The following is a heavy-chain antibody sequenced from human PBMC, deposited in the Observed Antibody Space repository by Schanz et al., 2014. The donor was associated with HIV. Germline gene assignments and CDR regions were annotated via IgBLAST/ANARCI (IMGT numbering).Heavy chain of an antibody. Sequence: QVQLVESGGGLVQPGGSLRLSCAASRFTFSSFAMSWVRQAPGKGLEWVAVISHDGGTENYGDFVKGRFTISRDNSRNTLYLQMDSLRAEDTAVYYCAKCAGGTCSIDYWGQGTLVSVSA. CDR3: AKCAGGTCSIDY. CDR2: ISHDGGTE. V-gene: IGHV3-30*18. D-gene: IGHD2-15*01. J-gene: IGHJ4*02. CDR1: RFTFSSFA.